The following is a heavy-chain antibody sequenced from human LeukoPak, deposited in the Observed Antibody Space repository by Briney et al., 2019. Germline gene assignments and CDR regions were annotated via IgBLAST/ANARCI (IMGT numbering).Heavy chain of an antibody. CDR3: ARYRNEALFAFDI. CDR1: GDSISNYY. V-gene: IGHV4-59*01. Sequence: SETLSLTCTASGDSISNYYWSWIRQPPGKGLEWIGYIYYSGNTDYNASLKRRVTISVDTSKNQFSLRLNSVTAADTAVYYCARYRNEALFAFDIWGEGTMVTVSS. D-gene: IGHD1-14*01. J-gene: IGHJ3*02. CDR2: IYYSGNT.